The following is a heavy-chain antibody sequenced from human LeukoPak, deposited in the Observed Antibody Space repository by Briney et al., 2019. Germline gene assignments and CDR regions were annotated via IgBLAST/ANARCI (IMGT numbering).Heavy chain of an antibody. D-gene: IGHD4-17*01. J-gene: IGHJ6*03. Sequence: GGSLRLSCAASGFTFSSYGMHWVRQAPGKGLEWVAFIRYDGSNKYYADSVKGRFTISRDNSKNSLYLQMNSLRTEDTALYYCAKSSIPHHSTVYYMDVWGKGTTVTISS. V-gene: IGHV3-30*02. CDR2: IRYDGSNK. CDR3: AKSSIPHHSTVYYMDV. CDR1: GFTFSSYG.